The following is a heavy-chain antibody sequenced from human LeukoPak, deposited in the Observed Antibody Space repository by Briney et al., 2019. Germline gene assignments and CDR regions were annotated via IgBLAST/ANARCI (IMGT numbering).Heavy chain of an antibody. CDR2: INPNSGGT. Sequence: GASVKVSCKASGYTFTGYYMHWVRQAPGQGLEWMGWINPNSGGTIYAQNFQGRVTMTRDTSISTAYMELSSLRSEDTAVYYCARDRVGRGSYLFSYWGQGTLVTVSS. CDR1: GYTFTGYY. J-gene: IGHJ4*02. D-gene: IGHD1-26*01. CDR3: ARDRVGRGSYLFSY. V-gene: IGHV1-2*02.